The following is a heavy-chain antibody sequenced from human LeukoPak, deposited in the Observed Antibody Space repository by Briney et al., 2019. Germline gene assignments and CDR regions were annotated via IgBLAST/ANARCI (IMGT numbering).Heavy chain of an antibody. CDR3: ARHCSGGSCYADY. Sequence: PSETLSLTCAVYGGSFSGCYWSWIRQPPGKGLEWIGEINHRGSTNYNPSLKSRVTISVDTSKNQFSLKLSSVTAADTAVYYCARHCSGGSCYADYWGQGTLVTVSS. CDR2: INHRGST. J-gene: IGHJ4*02. V-gene: IGHV4-34*01. CDR1: GGSFSGCY. D-gene: IGHD2-15*01.